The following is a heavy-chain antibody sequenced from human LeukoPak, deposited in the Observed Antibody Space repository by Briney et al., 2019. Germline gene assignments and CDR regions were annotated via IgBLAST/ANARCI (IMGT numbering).Heavy chain of an antibody. CDR2: ISAYNGNT. V-gene: IGHV1-18*01. CDR1: GYTFTSYG. Sequence: ASVKVSCKASGYTFTSYGISWVRQAPGQGLEWMGWISAYNGNTNYAQKLQGRVTMTTDTSTSTAYMELSSLRSEDTAVYYCARGLYSSSSDWFDPWGQGTLVTVSS. CDR3: ARGLYSSSSDWFDP. J-gene: IGHJ5*02. D-gene: IGHD6-6*01.